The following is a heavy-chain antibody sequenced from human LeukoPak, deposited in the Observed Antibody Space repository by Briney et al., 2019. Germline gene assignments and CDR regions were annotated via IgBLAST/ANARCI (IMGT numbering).Heavy chain of an antibody. Sequence: PGGSLRLSCAASGFTFSTFAMIWVRQPPGKGLEWVSSIFPSGGEIHYADSVKGRFTISRDNPKNTLYLQMNSLRAEDTAVYYCAKDGGCTNCYYYYYMDVWGKGTTVTISS. J-gene: IGHJ6*03. V-gene: IGHV3-23*01. CDR3: AKDGGCTNCYYYYYMDV. D-gene: IGHD2-2*01. CDR2: IFPSGGEI. CDR1: GFTFSTFA.